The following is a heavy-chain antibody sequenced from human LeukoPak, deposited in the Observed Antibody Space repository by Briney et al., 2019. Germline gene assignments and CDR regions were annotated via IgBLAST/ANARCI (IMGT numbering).Heavy chain of an antibody. CDR1: GFTFSSYS. Sequence: GGSLRLSCAASGFTFSSYSMNWVRQAPGKGLEWVSYISSSSSTIYYADSVKGRFTISRDNAKNSLYLQMNSLRDEDTAVYYCARVIGRFLEWLLYYYYGMDVWGQGTTVTVSS. CDR3: ARVIGRFLEWLLYYYYGMDV. V-gene: IGHV3-48*02. J-gene: IGHJ6*02. CDR2: ISSSSSTI. D-gene: IGHD3-3*01.